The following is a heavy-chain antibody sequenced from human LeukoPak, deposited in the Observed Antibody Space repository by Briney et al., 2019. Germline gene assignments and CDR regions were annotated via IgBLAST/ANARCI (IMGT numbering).Heavy chain of an antibody. CDR2: ISGSGGST. Sequence: PGGSLRLSCAASGFTFSSFAMSWVRQAPGKGMEWVSTISGSGGSTYYADSVKGRLTISRGNSKNTLYLHMNSLRAEDTAVYYCAKESLYDSSSDSWGPGTLVTVSS. D-gene: IGHD3-22*01. CDR3: AKESLYDSSSDS. J-gene: IGHJ5*01. CDR1: GFTFSSFA. V-gene: IGHV3-23*01.